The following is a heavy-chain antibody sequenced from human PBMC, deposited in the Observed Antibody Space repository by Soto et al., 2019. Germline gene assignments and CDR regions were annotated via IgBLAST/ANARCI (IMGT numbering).Heavy chain of an antibody. V-gene: IGHV3-48*01. CDR1: GFTLSSYS. D-gene: IGHD3-16*01. J-gene: IGHJ1*01. Sequence: DVYLVESGGGLVQPGGSLRLSCTASGFTLSSYSMNWVRQAPGKGPEWVSHISSNSDTVDYADSVKGRFTISRDNARNSLSLQTSSLRAEDTAVYYCARAGLKFLLGGEFFQVWGQGPLVTVSS. CDR2: ISSNSDTV. CDR3: ARAGLKFLLGGEFFQV.